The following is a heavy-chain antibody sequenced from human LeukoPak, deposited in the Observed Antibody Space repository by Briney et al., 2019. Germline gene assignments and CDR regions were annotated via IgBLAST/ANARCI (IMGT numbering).Heavy chain of an antibody. CDR2: IYTNGNT. CDR3: VYADYPLTY. D-gene: IGHD4-17*01. V-gene: IGHV3-66*01. J-gene: IGHJ4*02. CDR1: GLTVTNNY. Sequence: PGGSLRLSCVASGLTVTNNYWNWVRQPPGKGPEWISLIYTNGNTQYADSVKGRFTFSRDMSKNTLYLQMHSLRVEETGVYYCVYADYPLTYWGQGTLVSASS.